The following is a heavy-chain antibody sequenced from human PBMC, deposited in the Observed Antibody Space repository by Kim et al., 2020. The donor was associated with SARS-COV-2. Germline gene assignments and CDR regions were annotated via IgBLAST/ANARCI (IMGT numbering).Heavy chain of an antibody. CDR1: GFTFSSYA. Sequence: GGSLRLSCAASGFTFSSYAMSWVRQAPGKGLEWVSAISGSGGSTYYADSVKGRFTISRDNSKNTLYLQMNSLRAEDTAVYYCAKALLLWFGESTDAFDIWGQGTMVTVSS. V-gene: IGHV3-23*01. D-gene: IGHD3-10*01. CDR3: AKALLLWFGESTDAFDI. J-gene: IGHJ3*02. CDR2: ISGSGGST.